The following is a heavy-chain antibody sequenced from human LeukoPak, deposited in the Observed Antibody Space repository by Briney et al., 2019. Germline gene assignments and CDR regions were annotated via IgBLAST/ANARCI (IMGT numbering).Heavy chain of an antibody. CDR1: GGSISSSSYY. CDR2: IYYSRST. CDR3: ARHLLPSSRVVDWFDP. Sequence: SETLSLTCTVSGGSISSSSYYWGWIRQPPGKGLEWIGTIYYSRSTYYNPSLKSRVTISVDTSKNQFSLKLSSVTAADTAVYYCARHLLPSSRVVDWFDPWGQGTLVTVSP. J-gene: IGHJ5*02. V-gene: IGHV4-39*01. D-gene: IGHD2-2*01.